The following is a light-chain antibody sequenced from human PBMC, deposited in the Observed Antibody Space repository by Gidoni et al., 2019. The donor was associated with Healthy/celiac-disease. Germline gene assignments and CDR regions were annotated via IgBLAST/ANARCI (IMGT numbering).Light chain of an antibody. CDR3: QQSYSTPPIFT. V-gene: IGKV1-39*01. Sequence: DIQMTQSPYSLSASVGDRVTITCRASQSISIYLNWYQQKPGKAPKLLIYAASSLQSGVPSRFSGSGSGTDFTLTISSLQPEDFATYYCQQSYSTPPIFTFGPGTKVDIK. CDR2: AAS. CDR1: QSISIY. J-gene: IGKJ3*01.